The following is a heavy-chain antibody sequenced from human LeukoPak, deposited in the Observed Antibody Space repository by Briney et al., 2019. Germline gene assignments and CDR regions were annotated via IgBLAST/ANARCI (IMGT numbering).Heavy chain of an antibody. CDR3: ARDRYDFWSGYYGYMDV. V-gene: IGHV4-39*07. Sequence: SETLSLTCTVSGGPISSSSYYWGWIRQPPGKGLEWIGSIYYSGSPYYNPSLKSRVTISVDTSKNQFSLKLSSVTAADTAVYYCARDRYDFWSGYYGYMDVWGKGTTVTVSS. D-gene: IGHD3-3*01. CDR1: GGPISSSSYY. J-gene: IGHJ6*03. CDR2: IYYSGSP.